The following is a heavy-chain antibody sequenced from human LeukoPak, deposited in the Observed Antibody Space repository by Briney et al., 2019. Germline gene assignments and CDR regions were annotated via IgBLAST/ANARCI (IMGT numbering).Heavy chain of an antibody. CDR2: INHSGST. Sequence: PLETLSLTCAVYGGSFSGYYWSWIRQPPGKGLEWIGEINHSGSTNYNPSLKSRVTISVDTSKNQFSLKPSSVTAADTAVYYCARGIVVVPAAFDYWGQGTLVTVSS. CDR3: ARGIVVVPAAFDY. J-gene: IGHJ4*02. D-gene: IGHD2-2*01. CDR1: GGSFSGYY. V-gene: IGHV4-34*01.